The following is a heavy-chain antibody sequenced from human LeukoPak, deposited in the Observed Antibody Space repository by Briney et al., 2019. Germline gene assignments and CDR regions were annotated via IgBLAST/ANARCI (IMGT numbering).Heavy chain of an antibody. CDR2: ISSSSSVK. CDR3: ARMPINWNDVDY. CDR1: GFSFTNYN. J-gene: IGHJ4*02. Sequence: QPGGSLRLSCTASGFSFTNYNMNWVRQAPGKGLEWISYISSSSSVKQYADYVKGRFTVSRDNAKNSLYLQMNSLRAEDTAVYYCARMPINWNDVDYWGQGTLVTVSS. D-gene: IGHD1-20*01. V-gene: IGHV3-48*01.